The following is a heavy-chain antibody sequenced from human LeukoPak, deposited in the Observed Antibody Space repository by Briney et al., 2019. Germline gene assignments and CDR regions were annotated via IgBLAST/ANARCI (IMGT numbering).Heavy chain of an antibody. V-gene: IGHV3-7*01. CDR1: GFTFSSYR. CDR3: TRVRTSGEEDY. Sequence: GGSLRLSCAASGFTFSSYRMNWVRQAPGKGLEWVANIKQDGTEKHYVDSVKGRFTISRDNAKNSLYLQMNSLRVEDTAVYFCTRVRTSGEEDYWGQGTLVTVSS. CDR2: IKQDGTEK. D-gene: IGHD3-10*01. J-gene: IGHJ4*02.